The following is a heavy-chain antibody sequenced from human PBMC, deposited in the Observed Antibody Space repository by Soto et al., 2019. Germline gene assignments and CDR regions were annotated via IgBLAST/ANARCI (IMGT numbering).Heavy chain of an antibody. V-gene: IGHV1-46*01. D-gene: IGHD5-12*01. CDR3: ARSITSNARDGYKEPQPVGYYYGMDV. CDR2: INPSGGST. J-gene: IGHJ6*02. Sequence: GASVKVSCKASGYTFTSYYMHWVRQAPGQGLEWMGIINPSGGSTSYAQKFQGRVTMTRDTSTSTVYMELSSLRSEDTAVYYCARSITSNARDGYKEPQPVGYYYGMDVWGQGTTVTVSS. CDR1: GYTFTSYY.